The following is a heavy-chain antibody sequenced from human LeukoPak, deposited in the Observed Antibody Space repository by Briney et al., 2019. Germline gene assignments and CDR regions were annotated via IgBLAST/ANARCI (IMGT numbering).Heavy chain of an antibody. Sequence: SETLSLTCTVSGGSVSSSPYYWGWIRQPPGEGLEWIVSVYYSGSTYYNPSLQSRVTISVDTSKNQFSLKLSSVTAADTAVYYCARGRIARLPYFDYWGQGTLVTVSS. CDR2: VYYSGST. CDR1: GGSVSSSPYY. CDR3: ARGRIARLPYFDY. V-gene: IGHV4-39*07. D-gene: IGHD5-18*01. J-gene: IGHJ4*02.